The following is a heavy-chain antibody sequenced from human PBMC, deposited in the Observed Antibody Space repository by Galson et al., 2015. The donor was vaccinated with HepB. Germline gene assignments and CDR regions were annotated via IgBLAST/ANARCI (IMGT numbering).Heavy chain of an antibody. V-gene: IGHV3-21*01. CDR2: ISSSSSYI. Sequence: SLRLSCAASGFTFSSYSMNWVRQAPGKGLEWVSSISSSSSYIYYADSVKGRFTISRDNAKNSLYLQMSSLRAEDTAVYYCARADSYGGWVDYWGQGTLVTVSS. D-gene: IGHD5-18*01. CDR1: GFTFSSYS. J-gene: IGHJ4*02. CDR3: ARADSYGGWVDY.